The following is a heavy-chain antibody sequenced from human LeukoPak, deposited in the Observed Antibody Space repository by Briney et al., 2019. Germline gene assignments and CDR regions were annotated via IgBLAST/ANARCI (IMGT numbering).Heavy chain of an antibody. V-gene: IGHV3-49*03. CDR2: IRSRAYGGTR. J-gene: IGHJ4*02. Sequence: SLRLSRTASGFTFGDYTMSGFRQAPGKGRDGVGFIRSRAYGGTREYAASVKGRFTILRDDSKSIAYLQRNSLKPQDTAVYYCTRGSTLEWLSLNEYWGQGTLVTVCS. CDR1: GFTFGDYT. D-gene: IGHD3-3*01. CDR3: TRGSTLEWLSLNEY.